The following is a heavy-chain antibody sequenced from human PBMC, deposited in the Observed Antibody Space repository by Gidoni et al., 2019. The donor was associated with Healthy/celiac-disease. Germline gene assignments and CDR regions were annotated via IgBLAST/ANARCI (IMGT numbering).Heavy chain of an antibody. D-gene: IGHD3-22*01. CDR3: ARGQTHIEATMIVVVITTSPYYFDY. V-gene: IGHV4-34*01. J-gene: IGHJ4*02. Sequence: QVQLTQCGAGLFKPSETLSLTCAVDGGSFSDYSCLWIRQPPGKGLEWIGEINHSGSTNYTPYLKSRVTISVDTSKNQFSLKLRSVTAADTAVYYCARGQTHIEATMIVVVITTSPYYFDYWGQGTLVTVSS. CDR2: INHSGST. CDR1: GGSFSDYS.